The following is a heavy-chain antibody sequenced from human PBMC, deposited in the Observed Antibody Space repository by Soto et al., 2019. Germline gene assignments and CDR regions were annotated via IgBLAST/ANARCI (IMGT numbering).Heavy chain of an antibody. J-gene: IGHJ4*02. CDR3: AVLLWFGELSF. D-gene: IGHD3-10*01. CDR2: IIPILGIA. CDR1: GGTFSSYT. Sequence: QVQLVQSGAEVKKPGSSVKVSCKASGGTFSSYTISWVRQAPGQGLEWMGRIIPILGIANYAQKFQGRVTITADKSTSTVYMELSSLRSEDTAVYYCAVLLWFGELSFWGQGTLVTVSS. V-gene: IGHV1-69*02.